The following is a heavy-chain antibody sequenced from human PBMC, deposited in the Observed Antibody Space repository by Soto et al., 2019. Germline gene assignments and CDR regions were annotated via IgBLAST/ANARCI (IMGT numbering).Heavy chain of an antibody. D-gene: IGHD1-26*01. Sequence: GWSLRLSCAASGFTFSGSAMHWVRQASGKGLEWVGRIRSKANSYATAYAASVKGRFTISRDDSKNTAYLQMNSLKTEDTAVYYCTQVYYSYYYGMDVWGQGTTVTVSS. CDR1: GFTFSGSA. CDR3: TQVYYSYYYGMDV. CDR2: IRSKANSYAT. V-gene: IGHV3-73*01. J-gene: IGHJ6*02.